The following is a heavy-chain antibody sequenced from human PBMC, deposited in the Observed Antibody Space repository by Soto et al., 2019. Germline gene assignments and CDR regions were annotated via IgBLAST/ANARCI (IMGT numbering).Heavy chain of an antibody. D-gene: IGHD2-2*01. CDR2: IYPADSDT. J-gene: IGHJ6*02. Sequence: PGESLKISCKGSGYSFTSDWIGWVRQMPGKGLEWMGSIYPADSDTSYSQAFQGQVTISADKSISTAYLQWSSLKASDTDTYYCARFPQSTTSYYYYNFGMDVWGQGTTVTVSS. V-gene: IGHV5-51*01. CDR1: GYSFTSDW. CDR3: ARFPQSTTSYYYYNFGMDV.